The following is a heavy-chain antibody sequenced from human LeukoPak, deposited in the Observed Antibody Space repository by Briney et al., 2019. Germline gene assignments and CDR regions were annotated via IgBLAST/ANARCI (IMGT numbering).Heavy chain of an antibody. CDR3: ARGVSGAPYY. CDR1: GFTFSSYW. J-gene: IGHJ4*02. CDR2: INTDGSST. Sequence: GGSLRLSCAASGFTFSSYWMSWVRQAPGKGLGWVSRINTDGSSTFYADSVKGRFTISRDNAKNTLYLQMSSLRAEDTAVYYCARGVSGAPYYWGQGSLVTVSS. V-gene: IGHV3-74*01. D-gene: IGHD3-10*01.